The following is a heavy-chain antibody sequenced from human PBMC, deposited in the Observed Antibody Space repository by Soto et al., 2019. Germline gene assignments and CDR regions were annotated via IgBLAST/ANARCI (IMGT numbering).Heavy chain of an antibody. D-gene: IGHD6-13*01. J-gene: IGHJ5*02. Sequence: QVQLVQSGAEVKKPGSSVKVSCKASGGTFSSYAISWVRQAPGQWLEWMGGIIPIFGTANYAQKFQGRVTITADESTSTAYMELSRLRSEDTAVYYCARAVVEQQPENWFDPWGQGTLVTVSS. CDR1: GGTFSSYA. CDR2: IIPIFGTA. V-gene: IGHV1-69*12. CDR3: ARAVVEQQPENWFDP.